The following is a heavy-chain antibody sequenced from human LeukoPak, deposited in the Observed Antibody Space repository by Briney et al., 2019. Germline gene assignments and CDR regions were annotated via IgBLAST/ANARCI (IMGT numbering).Heavy chain of an antibody. J-gene: IGHJ6*03. CDR1: GFTFNAYG. CDR2: IQYDGSIQ. CDR3: AKDRCSNGIGCYYYYMDV. Sequence: GGSLRLSCAAPGFTFNAYGMHWVRQAPGKGLEWVAYIQYDGSIQQYADSVKGRFSVSRDSSKNILYLQMNGLRAEDTAVYYCAKDRCSNGIGCYYYYMDVWGKGTTVTISS. V-gene: IGHV3-30*02. D-gene: IGHD2-8*01.